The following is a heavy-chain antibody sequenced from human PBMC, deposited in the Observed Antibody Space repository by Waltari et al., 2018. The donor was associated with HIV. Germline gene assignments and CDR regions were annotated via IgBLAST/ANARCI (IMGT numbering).Heavy chain of an antibody. CDR3: LSGSGDYGRRWLDH. V-gene: IGHV3-43*01. CDR1: GFTFDDYT. D-gene: IGHD4-17*01. J-gene: IGHJ5*02. Sequence: EVQLVASGGVVVQPGGSLRRSCAASGFTFDDYTVRWVRQAPGHPLAWVPLTNCDGGRKYYASLVKGRFTLSRDKCKSSLYLQRHSMTAEDFASYYCLSGSGDYGRRWLDHWSQGTLVTVSS. CDR2: TNCDGGRK.